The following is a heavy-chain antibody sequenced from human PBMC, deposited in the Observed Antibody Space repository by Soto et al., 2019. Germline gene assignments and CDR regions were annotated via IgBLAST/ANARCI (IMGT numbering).Heavy chain of an antibody. CDR3: AREYWGSVYGGNLGY. V-gene: IGHV3-30-3*01. J-gene: IGHJ4*02. CDR1: GFTFSSYA. Sequence: GGSLRLSCAASGFTFSSYAMHWVRQAPGKGLEWVAVISYDGSNKYYADSVKGRFTISRDNSKNTLYLQMNSLRAEDTAVYYCAREYWGSVYGGNLGYWGQGTLVTVSS. CDR2: ISYDGSNK. D-gene: IGHD4-17*01.